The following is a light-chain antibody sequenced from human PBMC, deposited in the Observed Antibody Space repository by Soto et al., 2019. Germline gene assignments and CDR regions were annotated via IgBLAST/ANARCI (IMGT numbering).Light chain of an antibody. V-gene: IGKV3-20*01. CDR2: GAS. Sequence: EIVLTQSPGTLSLSPGERATLSCRASQSVSSSYLAWYQQRPGQAPRLLIYGASSRATGIPDRFSGSGSGTEFTLTLSGLEPEDFAVYYCQQYGSSPRTFGQGTKLDI. CDR1: QSVSSSY. J-gene: IGKJ2*01. CDR3: QQYGSSPRT.